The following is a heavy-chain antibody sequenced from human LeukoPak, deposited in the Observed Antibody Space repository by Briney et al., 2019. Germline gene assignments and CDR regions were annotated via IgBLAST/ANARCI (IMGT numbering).Heavy chain of an antibody. J-gene: IGHJ4*02. CDR1: GGSISSSSYY. D-gene: IGHD6-19*01. V-gene: IGHV4-39*07. Sequence: SETLSLTCTVSGGSISSSSYYWGWIRQPPGKGLESIGNIYYTGSTYYNPSLKSRVAMSTDTSKNQFSLKMSSVTAADTAVYYCARGYSSGWYGGFFDYWGQGTLVTVSS. CDR3: ARGYSSGWYGGFFDY. CDR2: IYYTGST.